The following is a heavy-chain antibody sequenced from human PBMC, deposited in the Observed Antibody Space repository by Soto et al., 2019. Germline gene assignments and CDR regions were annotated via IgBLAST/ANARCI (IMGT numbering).Heavy chain of an antibody. D-gene: IGHD1-26*01. Sequence: QVQLVESGGGVVQPGRSLRLSCAASGFTFSSYGMHWVRQAPGKGLEWVAVISYDGSNKYYADSVKGRFTISRDNSKNTLYLQMNSLRAEDTAVYYCAKDEPPYRGGSYSDYWGQGTLVTVSS. CDR2: ISYDGSNK. J-gene: IGHJ4*02. V-gene: IGHV3-30*18. CDR1: GFTFSSYG. CDR3: AKDEPPYRGGSYSDY.